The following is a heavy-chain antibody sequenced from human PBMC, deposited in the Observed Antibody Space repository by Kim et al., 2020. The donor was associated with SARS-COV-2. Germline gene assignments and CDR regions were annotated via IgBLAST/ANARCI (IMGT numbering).Heavy chain of an antibody. D-gene: IGHD5-18*01. Sequence: GGSLRLSCAASGFTFSSYEMNWVRQAPGKGLEWVSYISSSGSTIYYADSVKGRFTISRDNAKNSLYLQMNSLRAEDTAVYYCARSAGPSDTAMVNPMTAWGQGTLVTVSS. CDR3: ARSAGPSDTAMVNPMTA. CDR1: GFTFSSYE. J-gene: IGHJ5*02. V-gene: IGHV3-48*03. CDR2: ISSSGSTI.